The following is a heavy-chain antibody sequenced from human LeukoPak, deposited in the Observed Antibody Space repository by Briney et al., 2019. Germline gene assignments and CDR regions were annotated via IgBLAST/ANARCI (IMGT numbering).Heavy chain of an antibody. CDR3: ARGRAARMTRGLDWFDP. CDR2: IYTRGST. Sequence: TSETLSLTCTVPGGSISSYYWSWIRQPAGKGLEWIGRIYTRGSTNYNPSLKSRVTMSVDTSKNQFSLKLSSVTAADTAVYYCARGRAARMTRGLDWFDPWGQGTLVTVSS. V-gene: IGHV4-4*07. J-gene: IGHJ5*02. CDR1: GGSISSYY. D-gene: IGHD4-11*01.